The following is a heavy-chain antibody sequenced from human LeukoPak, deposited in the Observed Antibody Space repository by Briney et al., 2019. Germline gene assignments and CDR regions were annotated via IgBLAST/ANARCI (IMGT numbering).Heavy chain of an antibody. CDR1: GFTFSSYA. CDR3: AKVRGFWSGYCWFDP. V-gene: IGHV3-23*01. J-gene: IGHJ5*02. CDR2: ISGSGGST. D-gene: IGHD3-3*01. Sequence: GGSLRLSCAASGFTFSSYAMSWVRQAPGKGLEWVSAISGSGGSTYYADSVKGRFTISRDNSKNTQYLQMNSLRAEDTAVYYCAKVRGFWSGYCWFDPWGQGTLVTVSS.